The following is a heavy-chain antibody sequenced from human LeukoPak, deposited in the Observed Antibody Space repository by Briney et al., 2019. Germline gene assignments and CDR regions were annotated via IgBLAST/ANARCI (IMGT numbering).Heavy chain of an antibody. V-gene: IGHV3-64*04. CDR1: GFTFSSYA. CDR3: AKERYRNGEIFDY. Sequence: GGSLRLSCSASGFTFSSYAMHWVRQAPGKGPEYVSAISSNGGSTYYADSVKGRFTISRDNSKNTLYLQMNGLRAEDTAVYYCAKERYRNGEIFDYWGQGTLVTVSS. J-gene: IGHJ4*02. D-gene: IGHD5-18*01. CDR2: ISSNGGST.